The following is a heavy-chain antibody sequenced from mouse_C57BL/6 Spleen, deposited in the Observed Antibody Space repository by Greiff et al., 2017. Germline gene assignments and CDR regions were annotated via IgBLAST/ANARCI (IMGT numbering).Heavy chain of an antibody. CDR2: IYPGSGNT. V-gene: IGHV1-76*01. J-gene: IGHJ4*01. D-gene: IGHD3-1*01. Sequence: VKLMESGAELVRPGASVKLSCKASGYTFTDYYINWVKQRPGQGLEWIARIYPGSGNTYYNEKFKGKATLTAEKSSSTAYMQLSSLTSEDSAVYCCAREGLGRGHAMDYWGQGTSVTVSS. CDR1: GYTFTDYY. CDR3: AREGLGRGHAMDY.